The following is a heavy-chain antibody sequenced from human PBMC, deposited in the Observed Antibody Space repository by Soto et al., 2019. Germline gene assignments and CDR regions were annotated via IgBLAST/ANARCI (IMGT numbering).Heavy chain of an antibody. CDR3: ARAGSIASRGYWFDP. V-gene: IGHV3-74*01. Sequence: GGSLRLSCAASGFTFSSYWMHWVRQAPGKGLVWVSRINSDGSSTSYADSVKGRFTISRDNAKNTLYLQMNSLRAEDTAVYYCARAGSIASRGYWFDPWGQGTLVTVSS. CDR2: INSDGSST. D-gene: IGHD2-21*01. CDR1: GFTFSSYW. J-gene: IGHJ5*02.